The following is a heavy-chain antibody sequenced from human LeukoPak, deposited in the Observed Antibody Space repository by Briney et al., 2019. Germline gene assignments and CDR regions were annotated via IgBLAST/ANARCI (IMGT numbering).Heavy chain of an antibody. D-gene: IGHD6-13*01. CDR1: GYTFTSYG. J-gene: IGHJ5*02. CDR3: ARVPVAAAEGWFDP. CDR2: ISAYNGST. Sequence: ASVKVSCKASGYTFTSYGISWVRQAPGQGLEWMGWISAYNGSTNYAQKLQGRVTMTTDTSTSTAYMELRSLRSDDTAVYYCARVPVAAAEGWFDPWGQGTLVTVSS. V-gene: IGHV1-18*01.